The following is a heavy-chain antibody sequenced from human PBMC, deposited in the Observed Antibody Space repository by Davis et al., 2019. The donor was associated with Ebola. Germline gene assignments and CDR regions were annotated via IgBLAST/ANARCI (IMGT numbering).Heavy chain of an antibody. Sequence: PGGSLRLSCSASGFTFSSYAMHWVRQAPGKGLEYVSAISSNGGSTYYADSVKGRFTISRDNSKNTLYLQMSSLRAEDTAVYYCVKDRHDSIPRDWFDPWGQGTLVTVSS. J-gene: IGHJ5*02. CDR3: VKDRHDSIPRDWFDP. V-gene: IGHV3-64D*08. D-gene: IGHD2-15*01. CDR1: GFTFSSYA. CDR2: ISSNGGST.